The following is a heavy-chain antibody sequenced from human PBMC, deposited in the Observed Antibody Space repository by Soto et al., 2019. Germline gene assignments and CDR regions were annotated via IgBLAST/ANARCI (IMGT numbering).Heavy chain of an antibody. CDR1: GYTFTGYY. V-gene: IGHV1-2*04. CDR2: INPNSGGT. Sequence: ASVKVSCKASGYTFTGYYMHWVRQAPGQGLEWMGWINPNSGGTNYAQKFQGWVTMTRDTSISTAYMELSRLRSDDTAVYYCARDRFDCSSTSCYIYFDYWGQGTLVTVSS. J-gene: IGHJ4*02. CDR3: ARDRFDCSSTSCYIYFDY. D-gene: IGHD2-2*02.